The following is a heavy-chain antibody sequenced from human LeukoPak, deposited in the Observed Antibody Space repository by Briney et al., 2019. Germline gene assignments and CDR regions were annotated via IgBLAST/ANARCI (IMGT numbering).Heavy chain of an antibody. J-gene: IGHJ4*02. D-gene: IGHD6-13*01. CDR3: TRHMYSSDY. CDR1: GFTFSGSA. V-gene: IGHV3-73*01. CDR2: IRSKANSYAT. Sequence: GGSLRLSCAASGFTFSGSAMHWVRQASGKGLEWVGRIRSKANSYATAYAASVKGRFTISRDDSKNTAHLQMNSLKTEDTAVYYCTRHMYSSDYWGQGTLVTVSS.